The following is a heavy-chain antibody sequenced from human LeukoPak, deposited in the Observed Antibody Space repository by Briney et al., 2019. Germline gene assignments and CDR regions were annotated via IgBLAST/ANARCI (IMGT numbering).Heavy chain of an antibody. CDR3: ARLTTYYYDSSGYSRNSYAFDI. J-gene: IGHJ3*02. CDR2: IDPNSGGT. V-gene: IGHV1-2*02. Sequence: ASVKVSCKASGYTFTGYYMHWVRQAPGQGLEWMRWIDPNSGGTNYAQKFQGRVTMTRDTSISTAYMELSRLRSDDTAVYYCARLTTYYYDSSGYSRNSYAFDIWGQGTMVTVSS. CDR1: GYTFTGYY. D-gene: IGHD3-22*01.